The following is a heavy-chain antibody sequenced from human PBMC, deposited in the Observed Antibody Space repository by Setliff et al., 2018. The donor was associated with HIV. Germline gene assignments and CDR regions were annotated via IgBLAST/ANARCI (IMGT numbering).Heavy chain of an antibody. D-gene: IGHD5-12*01. CDR3: ARGSGHDKGSWFDP. Sequence: PGESLKISCKASGYMFSTYWIGWVRQKPGKGLEYMGIIYAGDSDARYSPSFQGQVTFSADKSISTVYLQWSSLKTSDTAMYYCARGSGHDKGSWFDPWGQGTLVTVSS. CDR1: GYMFSTYW. CDR2: IYAGDSDA. J-gene: IGHJ5*02. V-gene: IGHV5-51*01.